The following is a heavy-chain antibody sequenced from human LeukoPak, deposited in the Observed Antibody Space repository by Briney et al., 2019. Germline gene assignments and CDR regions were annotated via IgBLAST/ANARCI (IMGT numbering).Heavy chain of an antibody. CDR3: ARADMATVFDF. CDR2: ISYSGST. D-gene: IGHD5-24*01. J-gene: IGHJ4*02. V-gene: IGHV4-31*03. Sequence: SETLSLTCSVSGVSISSGADYWSWIRQHPGKGLEWIGYISYSGSTYYNPSLKTRLTISVDTSKNQFSLKLGSVTAADTAFNYCARADMATVFDFWGRGTLVTVSS. CDR1: GVSISSGADY.